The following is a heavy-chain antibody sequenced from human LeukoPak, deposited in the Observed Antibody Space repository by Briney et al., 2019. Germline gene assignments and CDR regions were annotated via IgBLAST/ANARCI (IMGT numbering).Heavy chain of an antibody. D-gene: IGHD1-26*01. CDR1: GYSFSNYG. J-gene: IGHJ4*02. V-gene: IGHV1-18*01. CDR2: ISAKNGNT. CDR3: ARRIVGGHLGDY. Sequence: GASVKVSCKASGYSFSNYGMSWVRQAPGQGLEWMGWISAKNGNTDYAQKLQGRITMTADTSTSTACMELRGLRSDDTAVYFCARRIVGGHLGDYWGQGTLVTVSS.